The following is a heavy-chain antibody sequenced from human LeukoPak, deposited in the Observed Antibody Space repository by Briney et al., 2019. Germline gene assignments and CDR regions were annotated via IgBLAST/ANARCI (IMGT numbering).Heavy chain of an antibody. CDR2: IYSSGST. CDR3: ARVTAQWLGTGSWFDP. J-gene: IGHJ5*02. CDR1: GDSISSTGYY. V-gene: IGHV4-39*07. D-gene: IGHD6-19*01. Sequence: SETLSLTCSVSGDSISSTGYYWGWIRQPPGKGLEWIGSIYSSGSTYYNPSLKSRVTISVDTSKNQFSLKLSSVTAADTAVYYCARVTAQWLGTGSWFDPWGQGTLVTVSS.